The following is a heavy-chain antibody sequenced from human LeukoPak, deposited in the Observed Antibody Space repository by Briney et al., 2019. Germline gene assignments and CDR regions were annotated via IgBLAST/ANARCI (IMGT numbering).Heavy chain of an antibody. CDR2: FDPEDGET. D-gene: IGHD1-26*01. V-gene: IGHV1-24*01. CDR3: VGGELVGATTPNFDY. CDR1: GYTLTELS. J-gene: IGHJ4*02. Sequence: ASVKVSCKVSGYTLTELSMHWVRQAPGKGLEWMGGFDPEDGETIFAQKFQGRVTMTEDTSTDTAYMELSSLRSEDTAVYYCVGGELVGATTPNFDYWGQGTLVTVSS.